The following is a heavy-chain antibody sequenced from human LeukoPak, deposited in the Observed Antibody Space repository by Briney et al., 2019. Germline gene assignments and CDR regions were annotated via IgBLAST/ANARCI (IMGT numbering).Heavy chain of an antibody. CDR2: IYYSGST. CDR1: GGSLSSYY. V-gene: IGHV4-59*01. CDR3: ARGTIAVAGPHFDY. J-gene: IGHJ4*02. D-gene: IGHD6-13*01. Sequence: PSETLSLTCTVSGGSLSSYYWSWIRQPPGKGLEWIGYIYYSGSTNYNPSLKSRVTMSVDTSKNQFSLKLSSVTAADTAAYFCARGTIAVAGPHFDYWGQGTLVTVSS.